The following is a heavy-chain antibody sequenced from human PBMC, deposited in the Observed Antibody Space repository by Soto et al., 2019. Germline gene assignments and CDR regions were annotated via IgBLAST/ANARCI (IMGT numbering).Heavy chain of an antibody. CDR3: AVDGSGSYREIDY. CDR1: GGSISSSNYF. Sequence: QLQLQESGPGLVKPSETLSLTCTVSGGSISSSNYFWGWIRQPPGKGMEWIGSNTYYTPSLKSRITMSVDTSKAQCSLNLTSVTAADTAVYYCAVDGSGSYREIDYWGQGTLVTVSS. J-gene: IGHJ4*02. CDR2: NT. D-gene: IGHD3-10*01. V-gene: IGHV4-39*01.